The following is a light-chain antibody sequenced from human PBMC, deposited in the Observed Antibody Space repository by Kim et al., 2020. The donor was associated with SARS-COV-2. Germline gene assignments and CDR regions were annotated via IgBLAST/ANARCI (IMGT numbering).Light chain of an antibody. Sequence: LRHTVRITCKGDTLRRSYASWYQQKPEQAPVLVIYDKNNRPSGIPDRFSGSSSGNIAYLTITGAQAEDEADYYCHSRHISGDHKGFGPGTKVTVL. CDR2: DKN. CDR1: TLRRSY. V-gene: IGLV3-19*01. CDR3: HSRHISGDHKG. J-gene: IGLJ1*01.